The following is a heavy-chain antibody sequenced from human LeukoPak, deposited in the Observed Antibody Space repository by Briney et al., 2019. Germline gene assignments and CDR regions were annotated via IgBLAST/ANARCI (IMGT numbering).Heavy chain of an antibody. Sequence: SETLSLTCAVYGGSFSGYYWSWIRQPPGKGLEWIGEINHSGSTNYNPSLKSRVTISVDTSKNQFSLKLSSVTAADTAVYYCASPDSSGWYPLVYWGQGTLVTVSS. D-gene: IGHD6-19*01. CDR2: INHSGST. J-gene: IGHJ4*02. V-gene: IGHV4-34*01. CDR1: GGSFSGYY. CDR3: ASPDSSGWYPLVY.